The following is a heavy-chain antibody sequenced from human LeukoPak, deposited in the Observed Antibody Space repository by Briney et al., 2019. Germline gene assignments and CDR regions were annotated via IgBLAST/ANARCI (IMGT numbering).Heavy chain of an antibody. CDR3: ARGPTMVRGVIRFYYYMDA. J-gene: IGHJ6*03. Sequence: SETLSLTCTVNGGSFSGSYWSWIRQSPGRGLEWIGEINHSGSTNYNPSLKSRVGISIDTSKNQFSLKLTSVTAADTAMYYCARGPTMVRGVIRFYYYMDAWGKGTTVTVSS. V-gene: IGHV4-34*01. D-gene: IGHD3-10*01. CDR1: GGSFSGSY. CDR2: INHSGST.